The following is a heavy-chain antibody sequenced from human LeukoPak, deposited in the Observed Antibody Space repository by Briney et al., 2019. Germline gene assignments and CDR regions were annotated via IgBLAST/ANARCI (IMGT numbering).Heavy chain of an antibody. D-gene: IGHD7-27*01. CDR1: GITFSSHS. J-gene: IGHJ3*02. CDR2: IGSSSTSI. Sequence: GGSLRLPCAASGITFSSHSMNWVRQAPGKGLEWVSAIGSSSTSIYYADSVKGRFTISRDNAKNSLYLQMNSLRAEDTAVYYCARESGEAFDIWGQGTIVTVSS. CDR3: ARESGEAFDI. V-gene: IGHV3-21*01.